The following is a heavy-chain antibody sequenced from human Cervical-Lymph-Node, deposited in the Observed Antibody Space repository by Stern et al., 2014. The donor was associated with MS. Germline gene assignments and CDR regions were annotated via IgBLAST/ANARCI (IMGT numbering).Heavy chain of an antibody. Sequence: QMQLVQSGGGVVQAGRSLRLSCAASGFTFSSYGMHWVRQAPGKGLGWVGVIWYDGNNKYHADSVKGRFTISRDNSKNTLYLQMSSLRAEDTAVYYCARDSGGNYVEDIDYWGQGTLVTVSS. CDR1: GFTFSSYG. D-gene: IGHD4-23*01. V-gene: IGHV3-33*01. CDR2: IWYDGNNK. J-gene: IGHJ4*02. CDR3: ARDSGGNYVEDIDY.